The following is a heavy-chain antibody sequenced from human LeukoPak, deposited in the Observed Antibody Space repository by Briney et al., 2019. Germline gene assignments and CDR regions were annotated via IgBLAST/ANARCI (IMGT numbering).Heavy chain of an antibody. D-gene: IGHD5-12*01. J-gene: IGHJ4*02. CDR3: ARDSGGYEFDY. CDR2: INAGNGNT. V-gene: IGHV1-3*01. CDR1: GYTFTSYA. Sequence: ASVKASCKASGYTFTSYAMHWVRQAPGQRLEWMGWINAGNGNTKYSQKFQGRVTITRDTSASTAYMELSSLRSEDTAVYYCARDSGGYEFDYWGQGTLVTVSS.